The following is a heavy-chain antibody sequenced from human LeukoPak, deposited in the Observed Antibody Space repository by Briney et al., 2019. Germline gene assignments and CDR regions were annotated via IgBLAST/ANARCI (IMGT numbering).Heavy chain of an antibody. D-gene: IGHD4/OR15-4a*01. V-gene: IGHV3-23*01. CDR3: AKVTMVGWYFDL. Sequence: GGSLRLSCAASGFSFSSSAMTWVRQAPGKGLEWVSGISGSGGSTYDADSVKGRFTISRDNSKNTLDLQMNSLRVEDTVVYYCAKVTMVGWYFDLWGRGTLVTVSS. J-gene: IGHJ2*01. CDR1: GFSFSSSA. CDR2: ISGSGGST.